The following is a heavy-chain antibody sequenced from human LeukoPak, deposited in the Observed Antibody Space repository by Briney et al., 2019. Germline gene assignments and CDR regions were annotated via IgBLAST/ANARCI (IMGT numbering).Heavy chain of an antibody. J-gene: IGHJ4*02. Sequence: GSLILSCAASGFTFSSHAMSWVRQAPGKGLEWVSAISGDGGITYYAASVKGRFTISRDNSKNTLYLQMNSLRAEDTALYYCAKCAWFGDVPGGDYWGQGILVTVSS. V-gene: IGHV3-23*01. D-gene: IGHD3-10*01. CDR3: AKCAWFGDVPGGDY. CDR2: ISGDGGIT. CDR1: GFTFSSHA.